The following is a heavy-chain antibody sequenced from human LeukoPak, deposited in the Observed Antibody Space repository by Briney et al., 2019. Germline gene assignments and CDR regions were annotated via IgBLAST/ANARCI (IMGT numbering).Heavy chain of an antibody. CDR2: INSNSGGT. Sequence: GASVKVSCKASGYTFTGYYMHWVRQAPGQGLEWMGWINSNSGGTNYAQNFQGRVTMTRDTSISTAYMELSRLRSDDTAVYYCARAGIGGWFDPWGQGTLVTVSS. D-gene: IGHD1-14*01. J-gene: IGHJ5*02. CDR1: GYTFTGYY. CDR3: ARAGIGGWFDP. V-gene: IGHV1-2*02.